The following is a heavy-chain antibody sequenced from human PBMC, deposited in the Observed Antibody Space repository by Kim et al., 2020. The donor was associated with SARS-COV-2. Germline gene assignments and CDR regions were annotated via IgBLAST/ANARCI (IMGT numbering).Heavy chain of an antibody. CDR2: IYYSWST. Sequence: SETLSLTCTVSGGSISSYYWSWIRQPPGKGLEWVGYIYYSWSTNYNHSLKSRVTISVDTSKNQFSLKLSSVTAADTAVYYCARAGVSGRVDYWGQGTLVTVSS. CDR3: ARAGVSGRVDY. J-gene: IGHJ4*02. V-gene: IGHV4-59*13. CDR1: GGSISSYY. D-gene: IGHD2-15*01.